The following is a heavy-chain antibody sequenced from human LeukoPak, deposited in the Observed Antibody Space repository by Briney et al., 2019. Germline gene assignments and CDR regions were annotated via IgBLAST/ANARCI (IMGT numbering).Heavy chain of an antibody. D-gene: IGHD2-2*01. CDR2: ISSSSSTM. Sequence: GGSLRLSCAACGFTFSTYSMNWVRQAPGKGLEWVSYISSSSSTMYYADSVKGRFTISRDNAKNSLYLQMNSLRDEDTAVYYRARDRTEGPPCCSSTTCYLVGYWGQGTLVTVSP. J-gene: IGHJ4*02. V-gene: IGHV3-48*02. CDR1: GFTFSTYS. CDR3: ARDRTEGPPCCSSTTCYLVGY.